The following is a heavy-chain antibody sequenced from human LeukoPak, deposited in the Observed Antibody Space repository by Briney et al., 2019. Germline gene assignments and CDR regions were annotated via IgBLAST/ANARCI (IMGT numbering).Heavy chain of an antibody. D-gene: IGHD3-22*01. CDR3: ARDLGYYDSSLYYMDV. Sequence: ASVKVSCKASGYTFTSYDINWVRQATGQGLEWMGWMNPNSGNTGYAQKFQGRVTMTRNTSISTAYMELSSLRSEDTAVYYCARDLGYYDSSLYYMDVWGKGTTVTVSS. V-gene: IGHV1-8*01. CDR2: MNPNSGNT. CDR1: GYTFTSYD. J-gene: IGHJ6*03.